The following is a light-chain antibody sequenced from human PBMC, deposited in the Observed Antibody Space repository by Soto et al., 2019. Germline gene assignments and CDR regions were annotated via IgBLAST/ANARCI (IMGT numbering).Light chain of an antibody. CDR3: QQYGSSSWT. CDR1: QSVSSSY. V-gene: IGKV3-20*01. J-gene: IGKJ1*01. CDR2: GAS. Sequence: EIVLTQSPGTLSLSPGERATLSCRASQSVSSSYLAWYQQKPGQAPRLLIYGASSRATGIPDRFSGSGSGRGLSLAISRLEPEDFAVYYCQQYGSSSWTVGQRAQVDI.